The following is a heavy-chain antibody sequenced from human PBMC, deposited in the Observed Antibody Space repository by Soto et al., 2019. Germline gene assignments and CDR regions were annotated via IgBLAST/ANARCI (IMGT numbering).Heavy chain of an antibody. CDR3: ARDRASSSWYDDWFDP. J-gene: IGHJ5*02. D-gene: IGHD6-13*01. CDR2: IYTSGST. CDR1: GGSISSYY. V-gene: IGHV4-4*07. Sequence: LSETLSLTCTVSGGSISSYYWSWIRQPAGKGLEWIGRIYTSGSTNYNPSLKSRVTMSVDTSKNQFSLKLSSVTAADTAVYYCARDRASSSWYDDWFDPWGQGTLVTVSS.